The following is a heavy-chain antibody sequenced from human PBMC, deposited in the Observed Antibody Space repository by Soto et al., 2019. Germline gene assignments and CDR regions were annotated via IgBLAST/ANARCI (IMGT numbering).Heavy chain of an antibody. CDR1: GYTFSSYG. Sequence: ASVKVSCKASGYTFSSYGITWVRQAPGQGLEWMGWISVYSGKTSYAQKFQGRVTITADESTSTAYMELSSLRSEDTAVYYCAQPDHMVRGVIRGADYYGMDVWGQGTTVTVSS. V-gene: IGHV1-18*04. J-gene: IGHJ6*02. CDR3: AQPDHMVRGVIRGADYYGMDV. CDR2: ISVYSGKT. D-gene: IGHD3-10*01.